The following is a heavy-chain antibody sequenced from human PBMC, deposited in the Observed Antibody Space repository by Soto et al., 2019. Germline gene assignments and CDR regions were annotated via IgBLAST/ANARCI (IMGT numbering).Heavy chain of an antibody. D-gene: IGHD3-9*01. J-gene: IGHJ5*02. Sequence: QVQLVQSGAEVKKPGASVKVSCKTSGYTYTEYPIHWVRQAPGQGLEWVGWINVGNGNAKYSQKFQGRVTMTRDTSASTAYMELSSLGSEDTGVYYCTSISERGSWGQGTLVTVSS. CDR2: INVGNGNA. V-gene: IGHV1-3*01. CDR1: GYTYTEYP. CDR3: TSISERGS.